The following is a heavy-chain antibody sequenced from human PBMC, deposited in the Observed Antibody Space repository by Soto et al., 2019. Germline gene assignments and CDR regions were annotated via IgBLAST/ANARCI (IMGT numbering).Heavy chain of an antibody. D-gene: IGHD2-2*01. Sequence: QVQLQESGPGLVKPSETLSLTCTVSGGSISSYYWSWIRQPPGKGLEWIGYIYYSGSTNYNPSLKSRVTISVDTSKNQFSLKLSSVTAADTAVYYCARHGGFEVVPAAVYHPNWFDPWGQGTLVTVSS. J-gene: IGHJ5*02. CDR3: ARHGGFEVVPAAVYHPNWFDP. V-gene: IGHV4-59*08. CDR2: IYYSGST. CDR1: GGSISSYY.